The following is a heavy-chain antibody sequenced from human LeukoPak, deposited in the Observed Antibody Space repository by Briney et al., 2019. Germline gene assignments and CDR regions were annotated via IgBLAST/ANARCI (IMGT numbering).Heavy chain of an antibody. D-gene: IGHD6-13*01. CDR3: ARTYEQQLVLGAFDI. CDR1: GFTFSSYA. J-gene: IGHJ3*02. CDR2: ISSSSSYI. Sequence: PGGSLRLSCAASGFTFSSYAMSWVRQAPGKGLEWVSSISSSSSYIYYADSVKGRFTISRDNAKNSLYLQMNSLRAEDTAVYYCARTYEQQLVLGAFDIWGQGTMVTVSS. V-gene: IGHV3-21*01.